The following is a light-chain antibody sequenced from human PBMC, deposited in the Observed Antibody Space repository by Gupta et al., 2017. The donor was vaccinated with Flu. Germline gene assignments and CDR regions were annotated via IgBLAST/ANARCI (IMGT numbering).Light chain of an antibody. CDR3: MQAIQTHQFT. CDR2: LGS. V-gene: IGKV2-28*01. J-gene: IGKJ3*01. Sequence: MVMTQSPLSLPVTPGEPASISCRSSQSRLHSNGYNNLDWSLQKQGQSPQLLIYLGSNRASGVPDRFSGSGSGTDFTLKTSRGEAEDVGVYYCMQAIQTHQFTFGHGTKVDIK. CDR1: QSRLHSNGYNN.